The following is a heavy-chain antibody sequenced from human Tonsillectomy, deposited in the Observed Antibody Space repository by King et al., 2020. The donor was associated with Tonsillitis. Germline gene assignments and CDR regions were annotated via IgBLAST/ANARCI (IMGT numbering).Heavy chain of an antibody. CDR1: GGSIHTYY. Sequence: QVQLQESGPGLVKPSETLSLTCTVSGGSIHTYYWSWIRQPAGKGLEWIGRIYSSGNTDYNPSLKSRVTMSLDTSKNQFSLQLSSVTAADTAVYYCARDPLLAVGPADAFDIGGQGTLVTVSS. J-gene: IGHJ3*02. CDR3: ARDPLLAVGPADAFDI. CDR2: IYSSGNT. D-gene: IGHD2-15*01. V-gene: IGHV4-4*07.